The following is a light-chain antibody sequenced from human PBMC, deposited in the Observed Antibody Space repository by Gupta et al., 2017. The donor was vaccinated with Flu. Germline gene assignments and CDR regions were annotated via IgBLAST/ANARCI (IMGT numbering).Light chain of an antibody. CDR1: SSDVGAYDY. CDR2: DVK. CDR3: NSYASSNTYV. Sequence: STTISCTGTSSDVGAYDYVSWYQQHPGKAHKLMIYDVKNRPSGVSNRFSGTKSGNTASLSISGLQAEDEADYYCNSYASSNTYVFGTGTKVTVL. J-gene: IGLJ1*01. V-gene: IGLV2-14*04.